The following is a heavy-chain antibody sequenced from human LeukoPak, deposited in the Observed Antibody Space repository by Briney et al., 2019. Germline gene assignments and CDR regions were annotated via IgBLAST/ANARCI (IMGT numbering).Heavy chain of an antibody. V-gene: IGHV3-30*02. J-gene: IGHJ6*03. CDR1: GVTFDNFG. CDR3: AKGDYYMEV. Sequence: GGSLRLSCVASGVTFDNFGMHWVRQAPGKGLEWVAFLRYDANNRYDKNNDYYAVSVKGRFTISSDNSKNTLYLQMNSLKSEDTAVYYCAKGDYYMEVWAKGATVTVSS. CDR2: LRYDANNRYDKNND.